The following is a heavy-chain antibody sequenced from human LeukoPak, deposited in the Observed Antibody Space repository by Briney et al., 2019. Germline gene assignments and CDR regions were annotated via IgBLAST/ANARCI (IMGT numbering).Heavy chain of an antibody. Sequence: ASVKVSCKASGYTFTGYYMHWVRQAPGQGLEWMGWINPNSGGTNYAQKFQGRVTMTRDTSISTAYMELSRLRSDDTAVYYCARDRVWGGDRDAFDIWGQGTMVTVSS. CDR1: GYTFTGYY. CDR2: INPNSGGT. CDR3: ARDRVWGGDRDAFDI. V-gene: IGHV1-2*02. D-gene: IGHD2-21*02. J-gene: IGHJ3*02.